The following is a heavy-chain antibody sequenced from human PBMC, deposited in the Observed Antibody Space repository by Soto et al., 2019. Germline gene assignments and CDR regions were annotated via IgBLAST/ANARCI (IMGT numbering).Heavy chain of an antibody. J-gene: IGHJ4*02. CDR3: AKSPNFYCSSYHCYKYYFDY. D-gene: IGHD2-2*01. CDR2: ISYDGRDK. V-gene: IGHV3-30*18. Sequence: QEQLVESGGGVVLPGRSLRLSCAASGFTFNTFGMHWVRQAPGKGLEWVAVISYDGRDKYYSDSVRGRFTISRDNSMNTLYLQMNSLRTEDTAVYYCAKSPNFYCSSYHCYKYYFDYWGQGTLVTVSS. CDR1: GFTFNTFG.